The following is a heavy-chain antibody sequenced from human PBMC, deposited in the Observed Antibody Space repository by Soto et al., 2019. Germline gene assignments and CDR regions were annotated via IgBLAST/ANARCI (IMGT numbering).Heavy chain of an antibody. CDR1: GFTFSSYG. J-gene: IGHJ1*01. CDR3: AKDQVAVAVKYFQH. D-gene: IGHD6-19*01. Sequence: QVQLVESGGGVVQPGRSLRLSCAASGFTFSSYGMHWVRQAPGKGLEWVAVISYDGSNKYYADSVKGRFTISRDNSKNTLYLQMNSLRAEDTAVYCCAKDQVAVAVKYFQHWGQGTLVTVSS. CDR2: ISYDGSNK. V-gene: IGHV3-30*18.